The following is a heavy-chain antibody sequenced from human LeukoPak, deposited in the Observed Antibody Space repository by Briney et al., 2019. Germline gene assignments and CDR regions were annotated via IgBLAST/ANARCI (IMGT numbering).Heavy chain of an antibody. D-gene: IGHD3-22*01. CDR2: IYHSGST. J-gene: IGHJ4*02. CDR1: GGSISSSNW. CDR3: ASVYDSSGYYPF. V-gene: IGHV4-4*02. Sequence: SETLSLTCAVSGGSISSSNWWSWVRQPPGKGLEWIGEIYHSGSTNYNPSLKSRVTISVDKSKNQFSLKLSSVTAADTAVYYCASVYDSSGYYPFWGQGTLVTVSS.